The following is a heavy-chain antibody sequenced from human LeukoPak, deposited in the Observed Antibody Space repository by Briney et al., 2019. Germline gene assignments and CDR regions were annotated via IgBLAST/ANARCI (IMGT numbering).Heavy chain of an antibody. CDR1: GFSFSDSW. D-gene: IGHD1-1*01. J-gene: IGHJ6*02. V-gene: IGHV3-7*01. Sequence: GGSLRLSCVASGFSFSDSWMSWVRQAPGKGLEWVADIDKDGSVRNYVDSVKGRFTISRDNAKNSLYLQMDSLRAEDTAVYYCATYTNGVAGDVWGQGTTVSVSS. CDR2: IDKDGSVR. CDR3: ATYTNGVAGDV.